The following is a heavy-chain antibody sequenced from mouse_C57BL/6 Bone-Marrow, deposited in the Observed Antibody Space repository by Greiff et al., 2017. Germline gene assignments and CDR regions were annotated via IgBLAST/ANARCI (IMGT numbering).Heavy chain of an antibody. V-gene: IGHV1-80*01. CDR1: GYAFSSYW. CDR2: IYPGDGDT. J-gene: IGHJ3*01. D-gene: IGHD2-1*01. Sequence: QVQLKQSGAELVKPGASVKISCKASGYAFSSYWMNWVKQRPGKGLEWIGQIYPGDGDTNYNGKFKGKATLTADKSSSTAYMQLSSLTSEDSAVYFCAGDGNYVGFAYWGQGTLVTVSA. CDR3: AGDGNYVGFAY.